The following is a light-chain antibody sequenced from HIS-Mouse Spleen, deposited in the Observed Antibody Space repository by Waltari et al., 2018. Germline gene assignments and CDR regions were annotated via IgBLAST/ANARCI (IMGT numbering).Light chain of an antibody. CDR2: GAS. CDR3: QQYNNWPPYT. CDR1: QSVSSN. Sequence: DIVMTQSPATLSVSPGERATLXCRARQSVSSNLAWYQQKPGQAPMLLIYGASTTATRIPARFSGSGSGTEFTLTISSLQSEDFAVYYCQQYNNWPPYTFGQGTKLEIK. J-gene: IGKJ2*01. V-gene: IGKV3-15*01.